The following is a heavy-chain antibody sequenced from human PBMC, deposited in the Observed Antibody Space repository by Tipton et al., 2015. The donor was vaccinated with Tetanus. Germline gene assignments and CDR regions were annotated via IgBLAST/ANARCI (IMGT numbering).Heavy chain of an antibody. CDR3: ARTPDYYYGMDV. CDR1: GGSISGSPYF. CDR2: IYYSGST. Sequence: LRLSCTVSGGSISGSPYFWNWIRQHPGKGLEWIGYIYYSGSTYYNPSLNGRVTISVDTSKNQFSLKLNSVTAADTAVYYCARTPDYYYGMDVWGQGTTVTVSS. V-gene: IGHV4-31*03. J-gene: IGHJ6*02.